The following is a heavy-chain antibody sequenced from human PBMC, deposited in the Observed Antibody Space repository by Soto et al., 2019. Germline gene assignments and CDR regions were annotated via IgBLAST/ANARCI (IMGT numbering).Heavy chain of an antibody. D-gene: IGHD2-15*01. Sequence: QVQLVQSGAEVKKPGASVKVSCKASGYTFTSYGISWVRQAPGQGLEWMGWISAYNGNTNYAQKLQGRVTMTTDTPTSTAYMELRSLRSDDTAVYYCARDPGGGGYPERNWFDPWGQGTLVTVSS. CDR3: ARDPGGGGYPERNWFDP. CDR1: GYTFTSYG. J-gene: IGHJ5*02. CDR2: ISAYNGNT. V-gene: IGHV1-18*04.